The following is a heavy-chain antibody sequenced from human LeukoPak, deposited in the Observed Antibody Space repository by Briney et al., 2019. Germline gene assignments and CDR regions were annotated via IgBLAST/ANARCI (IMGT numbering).Heavy chain of an antibody. J-gene: IGHJ4*02. V-gene: IGHV4-30-4*01. CDR2: IYYSGST. D-gene: IGHD6-19*01. CDR3: AREQGTYSSGWYLDY. CDR1: GGSISSGDYY. Sequence: PSQTLSLTCTVSGGSISSGDYYWSWIRQPPGKGLEWIGYIYYSGSTYYNPSLKSRVTISVDTSKNQFSLKLSSVTAADTAVYYCAREQGTYSSGWYLDYWGQGTLVTVSS.